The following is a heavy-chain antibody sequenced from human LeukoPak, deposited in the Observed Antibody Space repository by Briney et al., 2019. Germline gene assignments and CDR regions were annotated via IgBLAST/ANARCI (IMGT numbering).Heavy chain of an antibody. J-gene: IGHJ4*02. CDR1: GGSISSSSYY. CDR3: ARGPSGNSRFDY. V-gene: IGHV4-39*07. Sequence: SETLSLTCTVSGGSISSSSYYWGWIRQPPGKGLEWIGSIYYSGSTYYNPSLKSRVTISVDTSKNQFSLKLSSVTAADTAVYYCARGPSGNSRFDYWGQGTLVTVSS. CDR2: IYYSGST. D-gene: IGHD4-23*01.